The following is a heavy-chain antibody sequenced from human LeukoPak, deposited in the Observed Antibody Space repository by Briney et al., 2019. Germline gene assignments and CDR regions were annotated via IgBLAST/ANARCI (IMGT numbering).Heavy chain of an antibody. D-gene: IGHD2-21*02. CDR1: GFTFSSYG. Sequence: PGRSLRLSCAASGFTFSSYGMHWVRQAPGKGLEWVAVMSFDGSHTYYADSVKGRFTISRDNSKNTLYLQMNSLRAEDTAVYFCARDNRDWAFDYWGQGTLVTVSS. J-gene: IGHJ4*02. CDR2: MSFDGSHT. V-gene: IGHV3-30*03. CDR3: ARDNRDWAFDY.